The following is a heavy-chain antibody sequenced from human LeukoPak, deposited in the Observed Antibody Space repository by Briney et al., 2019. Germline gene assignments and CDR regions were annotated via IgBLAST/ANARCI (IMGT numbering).Heavy chain of an antibody. CDR2: IYYSGST. J-gene: IGHJ4*02. CDR1: GGSISSYY. Sequence: SETLSLTCTVSGGSISSYYWSWIRQPPGQGLEWIGYIYYSGSTNYHPSLKSRVTISVDTPKSQVSLKLSSVTAADTAVYYCASGEGGEFFDYWGQGTLVAVSS. CDR3: ASGEGGEFFDY. D-gene: IGHD3-10*01. V-gene: IGHV4-59*01.